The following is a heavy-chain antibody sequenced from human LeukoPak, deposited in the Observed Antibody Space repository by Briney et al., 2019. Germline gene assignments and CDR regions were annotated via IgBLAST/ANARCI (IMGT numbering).Heavy chain of an antibody. CDR1: GASFGNYY. Sequence: SESLSLTCVVYGASFGNYYWSWIRQHPGKGLEWIGKINHTGSTNYSPSLKSRVTISVDMSKNQFSLKLNSVSAADTAVYYCARDVVAAAGTWDYWGQGTLVTVSS. V-gene: IGHV4-34*01. CDR3: ARDVVAAAGTWDY. CDR2: INHTGST. D-gene: IGHD6-13*01. J-gene: IGHJ4*02.